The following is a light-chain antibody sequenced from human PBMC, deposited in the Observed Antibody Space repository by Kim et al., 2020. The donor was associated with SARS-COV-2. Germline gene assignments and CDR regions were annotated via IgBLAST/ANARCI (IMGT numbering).Light chain of an antibody. J-gene: IGLJ2*01. CDR3: QVWDSSGDHVV. CDR2: YNT. Sequence: APGKTAQITCGGNNIGSRHVHWYQQKPGQAPVLDIYYNTDRPSGIPERFSGSNSGNTATLTISRVEAGDEADYYCQVWDSSGDHVVFNGGTQLTVL. V-gene: IGLV3-21*04. CDR1: NIGSRH.